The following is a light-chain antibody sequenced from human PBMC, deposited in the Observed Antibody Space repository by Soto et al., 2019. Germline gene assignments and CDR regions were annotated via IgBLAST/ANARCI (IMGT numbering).Light chain of an antibody. CDR1: QGIRSA. CDR2: AAS. J-gene: IGKJ1*01. CDR3: QSYNSAPWT. Sequence: IQLTQSPSSLSASVGDRVTIACRASQGIRSALGWYQQKPGKVPKLLIYAASTLQSGVPSRFSGSGSGTDFTLTMGSLQPDDIATYYCQSYNSAPWTFGQGTKVDIK. V-gene: IGKV1-27*01.